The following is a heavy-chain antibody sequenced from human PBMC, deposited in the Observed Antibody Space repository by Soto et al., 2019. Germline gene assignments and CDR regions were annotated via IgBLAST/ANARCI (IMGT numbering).Heavy chain of an antibody. CDR1: GYTFTGYY. J-gene: IGHJ4*02. CDR3: ATKEPSGSGWYGGL. CDR2: INPSGGST. D-gene: IGHD6-19*01. V-gene: IGHV1-46*01. Sequence: ASVKVSCKASGYTFTGYYMHWVRQAPGQGLEWMGIINPSGGSTSYAQKFQGRVTMTKDTSTDTAYMELSSLRSEDTAVYYCATKEPSGSGWYGGLWGQGTLVTVSS.